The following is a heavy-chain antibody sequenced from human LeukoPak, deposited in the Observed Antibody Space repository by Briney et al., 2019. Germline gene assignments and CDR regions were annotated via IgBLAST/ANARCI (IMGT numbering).Heavy chain of an antibody. D-gene: IGHD1-26*01. CDR3: AKAREHSGSYYPIRAFDY. J-gene: IGHJ4*02. Sequence: GGSLRLSCAASGFTVSSNEMSWVRQAPGKGLEWVSSISGGSTYYADSVKGRFTISRDNSKNTLYLQMNSLRAEDTAVYYCAKAREHSGSYYPIRAFDYWGQGTLVTVSS. CDR2: ISGGST. V-gene: IGHV3-38-3*01. CDR1: GFTVSSNE.